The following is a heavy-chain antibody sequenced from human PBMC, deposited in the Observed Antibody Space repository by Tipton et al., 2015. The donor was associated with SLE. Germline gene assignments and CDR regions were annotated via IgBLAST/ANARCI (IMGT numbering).Heavy chain of an antibody. CDR1: GGSFSGYY. J-gene: IGHJ4*02. CDR2: INHSGSI. CDR3: ARDEYRYDTTGYHLLGHFDF. Sequence: LRLSCAVYGGSFSGYYWSWIRQPPGKGLEWIGEINHSGSINYNPSLQRRVAISVDTSKNQFSLNLSSVTAADTAVYYCARDEYRYDTTGYHLLGHFDFWGQGTLVTVSS. V-gene: IGHV4-34*01. D-gene: IGHD3-22*01.